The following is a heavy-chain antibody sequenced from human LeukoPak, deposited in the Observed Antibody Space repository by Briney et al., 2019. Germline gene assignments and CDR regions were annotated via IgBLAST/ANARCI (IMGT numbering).Heavy chain of an antibody. CDR2: INPSGGST. V-gene: IGHV1-46*01. J-gene: IGHJ4*02. D-gene: IGHD2-21*02. CDR1: GYTFTSYY. CDR3: ARVDCGGDCYSGPLDY. Sequence: GASVKVSCKASGYTFTSYYMHWVRQAPGQGLEWMGIINPSGGSTSYAQKFQGRVTMTRDTSTSTVYMELSSLRSEDTAVYYCARVDCGGDCYSGPLDYWGQGTLVTVSS.